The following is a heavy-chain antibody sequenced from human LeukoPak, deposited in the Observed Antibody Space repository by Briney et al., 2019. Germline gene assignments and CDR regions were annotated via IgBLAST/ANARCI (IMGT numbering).Heavy chain of an antibody. J-gene: IGHJ3*02. V-gene: IGHV3-30*04. Sequence: GGSLRLSCVGSGFTFRKYAMHWVRQAPGKGLEWVAVISYDGSDKYYADSVKGRFTISRDNAKNSLYLQMNSLRAEDTAVYYCARADIAFDIWGQGTMVTVSS. CDR2: ISYDGSDK. CDR3: ARADIAFDI. CDR1: GFTFRKYA.